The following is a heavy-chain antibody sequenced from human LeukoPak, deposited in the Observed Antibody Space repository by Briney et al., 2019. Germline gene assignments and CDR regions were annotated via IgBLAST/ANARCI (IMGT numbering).Heavy chain of an antibody. CDR1: GLTFSNYA. CDR2: ISSSTSGGST. D-gene: IGHD6-19*01. Sequence: GGSLRLSCAVSGLTFSNYAMTWVRQAPGKGLKWVSAISSSTSGGSTYYADSVKGRFTISRDNSKNTLYLQMNNLRAVDTAVYYCAKVRSGWYGIDYWGQGTLVTVSS. CDR3: AKVRSGWYGIDY. J-gene: IGHJ4*02. V-gene: IGHV3-23*01.